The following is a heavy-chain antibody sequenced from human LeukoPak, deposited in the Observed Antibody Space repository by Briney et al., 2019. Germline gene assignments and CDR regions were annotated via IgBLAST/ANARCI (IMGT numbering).Heavy chain of an antibody. CDR2: FDPEDGET. CDR1: GYTFTGYY. CDR3: ATVPLLALYGMDV. J-gene: IGHJ6*02. V-gene: IGHV1-24*01. D-gene: IGHD3-3*02. Sequence: ASVKVSCKASGYTFTGYYMQWVRQAPGQGLEWMGGFDPEDGETIYAQKFQGRVTMTEDTSTDTAYMELSSLRSEDTAVYYCATVPLLALYGMDVWGQGTTVTVSS.